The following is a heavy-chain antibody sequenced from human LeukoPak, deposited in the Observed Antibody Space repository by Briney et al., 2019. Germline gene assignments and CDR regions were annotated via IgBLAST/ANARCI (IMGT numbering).Heavy chain of an antibody. V-gene: IGHV3-21*01. CDR3: ARAPRTAANFDS. J-gene: IGHJ4*02. CDR2: ISSSSSYI. Sequence: PGGSLRLSCAASGFTFSSYSMNWVRQAPGKGLEWVSSISSSSSYIYYADSVKGRFTISRDNAKNSLYLQMNSLRAEDTAVYYCARAPRTAANFDSWGQGTLVTVSS. CDR1: GFTFSSYS. D-gene: IGHD6-13*01.